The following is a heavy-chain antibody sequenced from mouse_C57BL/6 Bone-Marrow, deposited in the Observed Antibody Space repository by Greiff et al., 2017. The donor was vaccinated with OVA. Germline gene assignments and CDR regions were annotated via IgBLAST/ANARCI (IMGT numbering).Heavy chain of an antibody. CDR1: GFTFSNYW. CDR3: TDDGYYVDY. J-gene: IGHJ2*01. CDR2: IRLKSDNYAT. Sequence: EVKLMESGGGLVQPGGSMKLSCVASGFTFSNYWMNWVRQSPEKGLEWVAQIRLKSDNYATHYAESVKGRFTISRDDSKSSVYLQMNNLRAEDTGIYYCTDDGYYVDYWGQGTTLTVSS. D-gene: IGHD2-3*01. V-gene: IGHV6-3*01.